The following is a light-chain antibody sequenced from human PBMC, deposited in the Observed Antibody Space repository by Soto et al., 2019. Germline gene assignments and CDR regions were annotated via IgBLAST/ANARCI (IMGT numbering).Light chain of an antibody. J-gene: IGKJ5*01. CDR3: QQYDNWPPYT. CDR2: SAS. V-gene: IGKV3-15*01. Sequence: EIVMTQSPATLSVSPGERATLPCRASQDININLAWYQQKAGQAPRLLIYSASTRAAGIPARFSGTGSETDFTLTIDSLQSEDFAVYYCQQYDNWPPYTFGQGTRLEIK. CDR1: QDININ.